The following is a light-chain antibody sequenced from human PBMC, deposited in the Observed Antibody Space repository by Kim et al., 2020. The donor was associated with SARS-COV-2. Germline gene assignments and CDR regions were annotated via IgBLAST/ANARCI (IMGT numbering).Light chain of an antibody. CDR3: QQYNIYSVT. J-gene: IGKJ2*01. CDR2: KAS. V-gene: IGKV1-5*03. Sequence: DIQMTQSPSSLSASVGDRVTITCRASQSISSWLAWYQQKPGKAPKLLIYKASSLESGVPSRFSGSGSGTEFTLTISSLQPDDFATYYCQQYNIYSVTFGQGTKLEI. CDR1: QSISSW.